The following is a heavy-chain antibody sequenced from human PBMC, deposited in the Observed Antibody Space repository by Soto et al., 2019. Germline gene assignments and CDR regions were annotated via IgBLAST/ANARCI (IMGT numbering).Heavy chain of an antibody. CDR2: TTPIIGTI. J-gene: IGHJ4*02. CDR1: GDTLSTYA. Sequence: QVQLVQSGAEVKKPGSSVKVSCKASGDTLSTYAISWVRQVPGQRLEWMGGTTPIIGTIDYAQKFQGRVKSTADESTATSYMELRSLRSEDTAVYYCAAGDSSDTGDHWGQGTLVTVSS. D-gene: IGHD5-18*01. CDR3: AAGDSSDTGDH. V-gene: IGHV1-69*01.